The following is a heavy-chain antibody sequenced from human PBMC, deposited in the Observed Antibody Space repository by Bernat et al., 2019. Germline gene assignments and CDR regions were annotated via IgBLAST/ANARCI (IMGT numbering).Heavy chain of an antibody. CDR1: GFSLTNNG. V-gene: IGHV3-33*01. D-gene: IGHD3-10*01. CDR3: ARHGSRTSYHYYDLDV. Sequence: QVHLVESGGGVVQPGSSLTLSCAASGFSLTNNGMHWVRQAPGKGLEWVAVMWHDGGYIYYTDSVKGRFTICRDISKNTLYLQMSGLRAEDTSLYFCARHGSRTSYHYYDLDVWGRGTTVTVSS. J-gene: IGHJ6*02. CDR2: MWHDGGYI.